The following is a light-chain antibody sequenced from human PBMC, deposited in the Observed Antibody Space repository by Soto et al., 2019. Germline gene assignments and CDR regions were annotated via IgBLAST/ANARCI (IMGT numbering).Light chain of an antibody. CDR1: SSDIGAYNS. V-gene: IGLV2-14*01. CDR3: SSRTTSNPYV. J-gene: IGLJ1*01. Sequence: QSALTQPASVSGSPGQSITISCTGTSSDIGAYNSVSWYQQHPGKAPKLMIYEVSNQPSGVSNRFSASKSGNTASLTISGLQAEDEADYYFSSRTTSNPYVFGTGTKLTLL. CDR2: EVS.